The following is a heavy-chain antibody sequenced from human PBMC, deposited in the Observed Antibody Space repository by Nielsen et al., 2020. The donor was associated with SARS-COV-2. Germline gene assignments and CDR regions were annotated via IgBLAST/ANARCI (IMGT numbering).Heavy chain of an antibody. V-gene: IGHV1-69*04. D-gene: IGHD1-26*01. J-gene: IGHJ4*02. CDR2: IIPILGIA. CDR1: GGTFSSYA. Sequence: SVKVSCKASGGTFSSYAISWVRQAPGQGLEWMGRIIPILGIANYAQKFQGRVTITADKSTSTAYMELSSLRSEDTAVYYCASEIFEFKRSGSYPRCYFDYWGQGTLVTVSS. CDR3: ASEIFEFKRSGSYPRCYFDY.